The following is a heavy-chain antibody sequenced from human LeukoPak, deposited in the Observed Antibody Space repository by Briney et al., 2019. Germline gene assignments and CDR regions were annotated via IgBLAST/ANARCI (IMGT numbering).Heavy chain of an antibody. Sequence: GGSLRLSCGASGFTFSSYSMNWVRQAPVKGLDWVSSISSSGSYIYYADSVKGRFTISRDNAKNSLYLQMNSLRAEDTAVYYCARDRNNWNDVAFDIWGQGTMVTVSS. J-gene: IGHJ3*02. CDR3: ARDRNNWNDVAFDI. CDR1: GFTFSSYS. D-gene: IGHD1-20*01. CDR2: ISSSGSYI. V-gene: IGHV3-21*01.